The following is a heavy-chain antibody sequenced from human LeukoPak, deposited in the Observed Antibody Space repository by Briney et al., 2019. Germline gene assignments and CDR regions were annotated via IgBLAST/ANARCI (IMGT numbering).Heavy chain of an antibody. Sequence: SETLSLTCTVSGGSISSYYWSWIRQPPGKGLEWIGYIYYSGSTNYNPSLKSRVTTSVDTSKNQFSLKLSSVTAADTAVYYCARRGYSYGMRGNWFDPWGQGTLVTVSS. CDR3: ARRGYSYGMRGNWFDP. J-gene: IGHJ5*02. D-gene: IGHD5-18*01. CDR2: IYYSGST. CDR1: GGSISSYY. V-gene: IGHV4-59*08.